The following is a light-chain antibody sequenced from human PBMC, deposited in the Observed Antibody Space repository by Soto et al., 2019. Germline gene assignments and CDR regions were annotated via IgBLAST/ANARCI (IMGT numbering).Light chain of an antibody. CDR3: CSFAGSTPYV. CDR1: SSDIGRYKL. CDR2: EVT. Sequence: ALTQPASVSGSPGQSITISCIGTSSDIGRYKLVSWYQHHPGKAPKLIIYEVTKRPSGVSNRFSASKSGNTASLTISGLQAEDEADYYCCSFAGSTPYVFGTGTKVTVL. V-gene: IGLV2-23*02. J-gene: IGLJ1*01.